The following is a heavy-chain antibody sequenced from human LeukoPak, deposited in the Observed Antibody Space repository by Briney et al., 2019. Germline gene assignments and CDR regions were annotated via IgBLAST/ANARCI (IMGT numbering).Heavy chain of an antibody. Sequence: SETLSLTCTVSGGSISSYYWSWIRQPPGKGLEWIGYIYYSGSTNYNPSLKSRVTMSVDTSKNQFSLKLSSVTAADTAVYYCARYLENFDPWGQGTLVTVSS. D-gene: IGHD1-1*01. CDR2: IYYSGST. CDR3: ARYLENFDP. J-gene: IGHJ5*02. V-gene: IGHV4-59*08. CDR1: GGSISSYY.